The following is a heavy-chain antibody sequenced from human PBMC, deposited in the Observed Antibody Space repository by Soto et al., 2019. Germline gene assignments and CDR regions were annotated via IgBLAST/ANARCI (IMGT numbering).Heavy chain of an antibody. Sequence: PVASLKISGKGCGYSLTSYWIGWVRQMPGKGLEWMGIIYPGDSDTRYSPSFQGQVTISADKSISTAYLQWSSLKASDSATYFCTRHAVITSGGVIVSHWFDPWGPGTPVTVSS. CDR1: GYSLTSYW. J-gene: IGHJ5*02. V-gene: IGHV5-51*01. CDR2: IYPGDSDT. D-gene: IGHD3-16*01. CDR3: TRHAVITSGGVIVSHWFDP.